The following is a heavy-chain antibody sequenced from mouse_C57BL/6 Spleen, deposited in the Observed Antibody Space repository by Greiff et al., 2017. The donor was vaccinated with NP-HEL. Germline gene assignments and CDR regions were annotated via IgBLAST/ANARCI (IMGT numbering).Heavy chain of an antibody. CDR2: IYPGDGDT. J-gene: IGHJ4*01. CDR3: ARSAGYYGSSYEYFDY. Sequence: VQLQQSGAELVKPGASVKISCKASGYAFSSYWMNWVKQRPGKGLEWIGQIYPGDGDTNYNGKFKGKATLTADKSSSTAYMQLSSLTSEDSAVYFCARSAGYYGSSYEYFDYWGQGTSVTVSS. CDR1: GYAFSSYW. D-gene: IGHD1-1*01. V-gene: IGHV1-80*01.